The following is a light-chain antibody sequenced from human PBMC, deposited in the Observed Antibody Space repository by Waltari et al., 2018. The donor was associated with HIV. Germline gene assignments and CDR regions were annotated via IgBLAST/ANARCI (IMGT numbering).Light chain of an antibody. V-gene: IGLV2-14*03. CDR3: SSYTRKNTYV. J-gene: IGLJ1*01. CDR2: EVS. CDR1: SSDIGAYAY. Sequence: QSALTQPPSASGSAGQSVSISCTGTSSDIGAYAYVSWFQQHAGKAPKVLIYEVSNRPSGISSRFSGSRSGNTATLSISGLQADDEADYYCSSYTRKNTYVFGSGTKVTVL.